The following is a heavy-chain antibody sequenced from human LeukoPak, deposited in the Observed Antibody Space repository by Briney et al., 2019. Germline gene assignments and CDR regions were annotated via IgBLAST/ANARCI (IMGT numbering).Heavy chain of an antibody. D-gene: IGHD2-8*01. V-gene: IGHV3-66*01. Sequence: PGGSLRLSCAASGFTVGSNYMNWVRQAPGKGLEWVSLILSHGETSYADSVKGRFTTSRDNSKNTLYLQMNGLRVEDTAVYYCARDPPAVSINTYAWGQGNLVTVSS. J-gene: IGHJ4*02. CDR2: ILSHGET. CDR3: ARDPPAVSINTYA. CDR1: GFTVGSNY.